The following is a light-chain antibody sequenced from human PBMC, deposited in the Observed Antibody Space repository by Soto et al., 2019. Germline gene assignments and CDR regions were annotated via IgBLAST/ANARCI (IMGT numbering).Light chain of an antibody. Sequence: EIVLTQSPGTLSLSPGERATLSCRASQSVSYSYLAWYQQKPGQAPRLLIHRASSRATGIPDRFSGSESGTDFTLTISRLEPEDFAVYYCQQYGTSPWTFGQGTKVEIK. CDR2: RAS. CDR3: QQYGTSPWT. V-gene: IGKV3-20*01. CDR1: QSVSYSY. J-gene: IGKJ1*01.